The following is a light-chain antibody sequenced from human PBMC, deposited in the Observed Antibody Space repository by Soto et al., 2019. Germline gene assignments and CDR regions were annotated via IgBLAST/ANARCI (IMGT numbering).Light chain of an antibody. CDR2: DVS. CDR1: QSISGW. Sequence: DIQMTQSPSTLSAFVGDRVTITCRASQSISGWLAWYQQKPGKAPKLLIYDVSSLESGVPLRFSGSGSGTEFTLTISSLQPDDFATYYCQQYDSYWTFGQGTKVDIK. V-gene: IGKV1-5*01. J-gene: IGKJ1*01. CDR3: QQYDSYWT.